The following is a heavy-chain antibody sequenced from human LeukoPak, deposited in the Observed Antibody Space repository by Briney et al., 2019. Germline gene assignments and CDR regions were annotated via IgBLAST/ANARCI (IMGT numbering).Heavy chain of an antibody. CDR1: GGSISSYY. CDR2: IYTSGST. J-gene: IGHJ3*02. V-gene: IGHV4-4*07. CDR3: ARDTTPPRGGADAFDT. D-gene: IGHD1-14*01. Sequence: SETLSLTCTVSGGSISSYYWSWIRQPAGKGLEWIGRIYTSGSTNYNPSLKSRVTMSVDTSKNQFSLKLSSVTAADTAVYYCARDTTPPRGGADAFDTWGQGTMVTVSS.